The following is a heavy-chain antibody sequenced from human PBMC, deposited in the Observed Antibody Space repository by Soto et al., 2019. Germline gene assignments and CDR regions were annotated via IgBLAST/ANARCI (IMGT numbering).Heavy chain of an antibody. D-gene: IGHD2-2*01. CDR3: AKDFSKLRYCSSTSCYSYAFDI. J-gene: IGHJ3*02. CDR1: GFTFSSYA. Sequence: GGSLRLSCAASGFTFSSYAMSWVRQAPGKGLEWVSAISGSGGSTYYADSVKGRFTISRDNSKNTLYLQMNSLRAEDTAVYYCAKDFSKLRYCSSTSCYSYAFDIWGQGTMVTVSS. V-gene: IGHV3-23*01. CDR2: ISGSGGST.